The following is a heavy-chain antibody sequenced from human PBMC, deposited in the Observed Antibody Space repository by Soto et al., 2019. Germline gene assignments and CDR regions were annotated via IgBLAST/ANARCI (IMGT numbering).Heavy chain of an antibody. CDR3: ARDGDYIYYYGMDV. V-gene: IGHV1-3*01. CDR2: INAGNGNT. J-gene: IGHJ6*02. CDR1: GYTFTSYA. Sequence: QVQLVQSGAEVKKPGASVKVSCKASGYTFTSYAMHWVRQAPGQRLEWMGWINAGNGNTKYSQKFQGRVTITRDTSASTAYMELSSLRSEDTAVYYCARDGDYIYYYGMDVWGQGTTVTVSS. D-gene: IGHD4-17*01.